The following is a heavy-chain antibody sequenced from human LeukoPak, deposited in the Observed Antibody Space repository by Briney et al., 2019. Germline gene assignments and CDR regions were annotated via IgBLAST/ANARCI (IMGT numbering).Heavy chain of an antibody. Sequence: SETLSLTCTVSGGSISSYYWSWIRQPPGKGLEWIGYIHYSGSTNYNPSLKSRVTISVDTSKNQFSLKLSSVTAADTAVYYCARQDYPYYYGMDVWGQGTTVTVSS. CDR2: IHYSGST. V-gene: IGHV4-59*08. CDR1: GGSISSYY. J-gene: IGHJ6*02. D-gene: IGHD3-10*01. CDR3: ARQDYPYYYGMDV.